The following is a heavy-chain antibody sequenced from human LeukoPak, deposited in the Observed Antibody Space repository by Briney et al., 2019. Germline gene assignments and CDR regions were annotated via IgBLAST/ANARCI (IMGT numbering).Heavy chain of an antibody. D-gene: IGHD4-17*01. CDR1: GFIFSGYP. V-gene: IGHV3-21*01. Sequence: PGRSLRLSCAASGFIFSGYPMHWVRQAPGKGLEWVSSITTSSSYIYYADSVKGRFTISRDNAKNSLYLQMNSLRAEDTAVYYCASGTTAQYRLDYWGQGTLVTVSS. CDR3: ASGTTAQYRLDY. J-gene: IGHJ4*02. CDR2: ITTSSSYI.